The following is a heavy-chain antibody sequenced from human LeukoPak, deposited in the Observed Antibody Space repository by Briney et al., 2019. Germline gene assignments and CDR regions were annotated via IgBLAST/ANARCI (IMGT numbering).Heavy chain of an antibody. CDR3: ARDPAYYLRYGYFDS. CDR1: GFTFSTSA. D-gene: IGHD1-26*01. CDR2: INNVRSHI. Sequence: GGFLRLSCAASGFTFSTSAMNWVRQAPGKGLEWVSSINNVRSHIYYADSVRGRFTISRDNANNVLYLQMNSLRAEDTAVYYCARDPAYYLRYGYFDSWGQGTLVTVSS. V-gene: IGHV3-21*06. J-gene: IGHJ4*02.